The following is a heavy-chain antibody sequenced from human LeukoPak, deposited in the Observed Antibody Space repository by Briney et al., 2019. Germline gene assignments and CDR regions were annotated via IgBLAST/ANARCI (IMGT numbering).Heavy chain of an antibody. Sequence: SETLSLTCTVSGGSISSYYWSWIRPPPGKGLEWIGYIHYSGSTNYNPSLKSRVTISVDTSKNQFSLKLSSVTAADTAVYYCARGWYSSAHYYFDYWGQGTLVTVSS. J-gene: IGHJ4*02. D-gene: IGHD6-19*01. V-gene: IGHV4-59*01. CDR1: GGSISSYY. CDR2: IHYSGST. CDR3: ARGWYSSAHYYFDY.